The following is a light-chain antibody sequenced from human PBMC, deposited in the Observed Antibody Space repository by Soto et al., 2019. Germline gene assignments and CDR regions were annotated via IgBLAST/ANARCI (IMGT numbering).Light chain of an antibody. CDR2: SNN. CDR1: SSNIGSNT. J-gene: IGLJ1*01. CDR3: AAWDDSLNGYV. Sequence: QYVLTKAPSASGTPGQRSSISCSGSSSNIGSNTVSWYQQLPGTAPKLLIYSNNQRPSGVPDRFSGSKSGTSASLAISGLQSENEADYYCAAWDDSLNGYVFGTGTKV. V-gene: IGLV1-44*01.